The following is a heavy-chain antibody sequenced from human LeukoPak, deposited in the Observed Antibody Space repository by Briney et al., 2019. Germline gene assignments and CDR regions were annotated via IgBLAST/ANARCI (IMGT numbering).Heavy chain of an antibody. V-gene: IGHV5-51*01. J-gene: IGHJ5*02. D-gene: IGHD1-26*01. CDR2: IYPGDSDT. Sequence: GESLKISCKGSGYSFTNYWIAWVRQMPGKGLEWMGIIYPGDSDTRYNPSFQGQVTISADKSFSTAYLQWSGLKASDTAMYYLARGGNVDWFEPWGQGTLVIVSS. CDR1: GYSFTNYW. CDR3: ARGGNVDWFEP.